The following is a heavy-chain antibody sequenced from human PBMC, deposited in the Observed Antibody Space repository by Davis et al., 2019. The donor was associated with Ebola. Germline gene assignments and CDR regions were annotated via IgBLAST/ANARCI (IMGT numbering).Heavy chain of an antibody. V-gene: IGHV3-48*02. J-gene: IGHJ6*02. Sequence: GGSLTLSCAASGFTSTSYSMNWVRQAPGKGLEWFSYIISSSSTIYYADSVKCRFTISRDNAKNSLYLQMNSLRDEDTAVYYCARTDDFWSGALNYYYYYGMNVWGQGTTVTVSS. CDR3: ARTDDFWSGALNYYYYYGMNV. CDR2: IISSSSTI. D-gene: IGHD3-3*01. CDR1: GFTSTSYS.